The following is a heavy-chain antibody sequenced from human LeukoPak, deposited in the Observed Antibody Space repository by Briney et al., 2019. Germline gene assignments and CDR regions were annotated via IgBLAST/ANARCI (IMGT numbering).Heavy chain of an antibody. V-gene: IGHV4-61*02. CDR1: GGSISSGSYY. CDR2: IYTSGST. CDR3: ARDSTSYVRYSSSYEN. D-gene: IGHD6-13*01. J-gene: IGHJ4*02. Sequence: SETLSLTCTVSGGSISSGSYYWSWIRQPAGKGLEWIGRIYTSGSTNYNPSLKSRVTISVDTSKNQFSLKLSSVTAADTAVYYCARDSTSYVRYSSSYENWGQGTLVTVSS.